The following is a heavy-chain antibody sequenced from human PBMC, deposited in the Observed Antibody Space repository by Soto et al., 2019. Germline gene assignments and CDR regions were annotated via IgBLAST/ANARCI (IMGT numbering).Heavy chain of an antibody. CDR1: GYTLRSYH. CDR3: AVIVEITGELYDY. CDR2: INPSGGRT. V-gene: IGHV1-46*01. Sequence: ASVKVSCKASGYTLRSYHMHWVRQAPGQGLEWMGEINPSGGRTNYPQKFQGRVTMTRDTSTSTVYLELSSLRYEDTAVYYCAVIVEITGELYDYRAQRTPVTGSS. J-gene: IGHJ4*02. D-gene: IGHD7-27*01.